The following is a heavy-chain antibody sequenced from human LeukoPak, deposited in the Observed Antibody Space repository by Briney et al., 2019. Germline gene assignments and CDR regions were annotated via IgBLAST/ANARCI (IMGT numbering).Heavy chain of an antibody. CDR3: AKDLDILTGYYFDY. CDR1: GFTFSSYA. V-gene: IGHV3-23*01. Sequence: GGSLRLSCAASGFTFSSYAMSWVRQAPGNRLEWVSAISGSGGSTYYADSVKGRFTISRDNSKNTLYLQMNSLRAEDTAVYYCAKDLDILTGYYFDYWGQGTLVTVSS. J-gene: IGHJ4*02. D-gene: IGHD3-9*01. CDR2: ISGSGGST.